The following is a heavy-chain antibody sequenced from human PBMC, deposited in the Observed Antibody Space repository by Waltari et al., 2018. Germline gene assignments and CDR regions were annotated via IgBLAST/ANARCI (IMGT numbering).Heavy chain of an antibody. CDR2: INAGNGNT. V-gene: IGHV1-3*01. D-gene: IGHD3-9*01. J-gene: IGHJ4*02. Sequence: QVQLVQSGAEVKKPGASVKVSCKASGYTFTSYAMHWVRQAPGQRLEWMGWINAGNGNTKYSQKFQGRVTITRDTSASTAYMELSSLRSEDTAVYYCARDAYYDILTGYYRGTGHADYWGQGTLVTVSS. CDR3: ARDAYYDILTGYYRGTGHADY. CDR1: GYTFTSYA.